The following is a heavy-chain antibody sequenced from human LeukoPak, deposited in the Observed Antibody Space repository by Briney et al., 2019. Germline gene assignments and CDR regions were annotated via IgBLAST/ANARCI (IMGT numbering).Heavy chain of an antibody. V-gene: IGHV3-11*01. D-gene: IGHD6-13*01. J-gene: IGHJ6*03. CDR1: GFTFSDYY. CDR3: ARGSRYSSSPWYYYYYMDV. Sequence: KPGGSLRLSCAASGFTFSDYYMSWIRQAPGKGLEWVSYISSSGSTIYYADSVKGRFTISRDNAKNSLYLQMNSLRAEDTAVYYCARGSRYSSSPWYYYYYMDVWGKGTTVTVSS. CDR2: ISSSGSTI.